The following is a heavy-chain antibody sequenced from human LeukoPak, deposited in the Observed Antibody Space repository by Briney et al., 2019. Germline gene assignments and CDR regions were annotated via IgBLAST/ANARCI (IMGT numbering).Heavy chain of an antibody. CDR1: GGSFSGYY. V-gene: IGHV4-34*01. CDR3: ANILQPYFDY. Sequence: PSETLSLTCAVYGGSFSGYYWSWIRQPPGKGLEWIGEINHSGSTYYNPSLKSRVTISVDTSKNQFSLKLSSVTAADTAVYHCANILQPYFDYWGQGTLVTVSS. D-gene: IGHD4-11*01. CDR2: INHSGST. J-gene: IGHJ4*02.